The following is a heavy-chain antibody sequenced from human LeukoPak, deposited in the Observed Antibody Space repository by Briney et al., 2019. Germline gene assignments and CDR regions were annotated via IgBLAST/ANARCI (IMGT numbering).Heavy chain of an antibody. J-gene: IGHJ4*02. CDR2: LKSKDDGGTA. D-gene: IGHD2-2*01. CDR1: GFTFSDAW. CDR3: TTVLIVPAASGGLEYLDY. V-gene: IGHV3-15*01. Sequence: TGGSLRLSCAASGFTFSDAWMHWVRQAPGKGLEWVGRLKSKDDGGTADYAAPVKGRFTLSRDDPENTLYLQMNSLKLEDTAVYYCTTVLIVPAASGGLEYLDYWGQGTLVTVSS.